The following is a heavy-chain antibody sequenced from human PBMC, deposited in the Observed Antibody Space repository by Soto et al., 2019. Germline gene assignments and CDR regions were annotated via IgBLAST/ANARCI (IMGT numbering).Heavy chain of an antibody. D-gene: IGHD2-2*01. V-gene: IGHV5-10-1*01. CDR2: IDPSDSYT. Sequence: DSLKISCKGSGYSFTSYWISLGRQMPGKGLEWMGRIDPSDSYTNYSPSFRGHVTISADKSISTAYLQWSNLKASETAMYYCARTGGIVVVPAAMHEYYYGMDVWGQGTTVTVSS. CDR1: GYSFTSYW. J-gene: IGHJ6*02. CDR3: ARTGGIVVVPAAMHEYYYGMDV.